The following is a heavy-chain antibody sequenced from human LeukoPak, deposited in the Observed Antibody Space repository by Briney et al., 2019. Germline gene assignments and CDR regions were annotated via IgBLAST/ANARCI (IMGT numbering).Heavy chain of an antibody. J-gene: IGHJ4*02. CDR1: GFTFSSYA. D-gene: IGHD3-10*01. Sequence: PGRSLRLSCAASGFTFSSYAMHWVRQAPGKGLEWVAVISYDGSNKYYADSVKGRFTISRDNSKNTLYLQMNSLRAEDTAVYYCAKAGKYYYGSGSYLFDYWGQGTLVTVSS. CDR2: ISYDGSNK. CDR3: AKAGKYYYGSGSYLFDY. V-gene: IGHV3-30*04.